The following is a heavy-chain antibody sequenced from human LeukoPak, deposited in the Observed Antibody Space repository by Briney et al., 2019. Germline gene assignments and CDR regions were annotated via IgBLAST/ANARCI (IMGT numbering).Heavy chain of an antibody. CDR3: ARRRLSGRAFDI. D-gene: IGHD3-10*01. J-gene: IGHJ3*02. CDR2: IYYSGST. CDR1: GGSISSYY. Sequence: SETLSLTCTVSGGSISSYYWSWIRQPPGKGLEWIGYIYYSGSTNYNPSLKSRVTISVDTSKNQFSLKLTSVTAADTAVYYCARRRLSGRAFDIWGQGTMVTVSS. V-gene: IGHV4-59*01.